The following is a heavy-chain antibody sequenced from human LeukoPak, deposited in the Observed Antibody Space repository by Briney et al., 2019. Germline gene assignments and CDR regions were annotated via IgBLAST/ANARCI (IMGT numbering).Heavy chain of an antibody. Sequence: PGGSLRLSCAASGFTFNSYWMHWVRHAPRKGLVCVSRINSDGSSTSYADSVKGRFTISRDNAKNTLYLQINSLTAEDTAVYYCASYRGDCWSGYYSNWFDPWGPGTLVTVSS. D-gene: IGHD3-3*01. CDR2: INSDGSST. J-gene: IGHJ5*02. V-gene: IGHV3-74*01. CDR1: GFTFNSYW. CDR3: ASYRGDCWSGYYSNWFDP.